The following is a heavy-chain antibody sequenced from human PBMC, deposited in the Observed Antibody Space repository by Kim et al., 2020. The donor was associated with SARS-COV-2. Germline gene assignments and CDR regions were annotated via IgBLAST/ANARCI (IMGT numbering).Heavy chain of an antibody. D-gene: IGHD3-10*01. J-gene: IGHJ5*02. Sequence: SETLSLTCAVYGGSFSGYYWSWIRQPPGKGLEWIGEINHSGSTNYNPSLKSRVTISVDTSKNQFSLKLSSVTAADTAVYYCARGSPVTMVRGCWFDPWGQGTLVTVSS. V-gene: IGHV4-34*01. CDR2: INHSGST. CDR1: GGSFSGYY. CDR3: ARGSPVTMVRGCWFDP.